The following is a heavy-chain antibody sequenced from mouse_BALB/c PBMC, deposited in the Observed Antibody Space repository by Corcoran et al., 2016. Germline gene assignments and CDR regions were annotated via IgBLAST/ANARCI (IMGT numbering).Heavy chain of an antibody. J-gene: IGHJ1*01. CDR3: ARRDFDV. V-gene: IGHV3-6*02. CDR1: GYSIPSGYY. CDR2: ISYDGSN. Sequence: DVQLQESGPGLVKPSQSLSLTCSVTGYSIPSGYYWNWIRQFPGNKLEWMGYISYDGSNNYNPSLKNRISITRDTSKNQFFLKLNSVTTEDTATYYCARRDFDVWGAGTTVTVSS.